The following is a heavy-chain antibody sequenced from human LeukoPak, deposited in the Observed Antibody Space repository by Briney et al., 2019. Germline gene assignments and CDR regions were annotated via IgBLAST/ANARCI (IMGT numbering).Heavy chain of an antibody. D-gene: IGHD3-22*01. J-gene: IGHJ3*02. Sequence: TLSLTCTVSGGSISSGGYYWSWIRQHPGQGLEWSGYIYYSGSTYYSPSLKSRVTISVDTSKNQFSLKLSSVTAADTAVYYCARAGSIVVVITTYDAFDIWGQGTMVTVSS. V-gene: IGHV4-31*03. CDR2: IYYSGST. CDR1: GGSISSGGYY. CDR3: ARAGSIVVVITTYDAFDI.